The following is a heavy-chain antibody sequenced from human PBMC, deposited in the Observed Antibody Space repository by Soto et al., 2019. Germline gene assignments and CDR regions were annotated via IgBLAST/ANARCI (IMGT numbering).Heavy chain of an antibody. CDR3: ARDLSSCSSARCYSFYYGMDL. CDR1: GFNFSRFW. D-gene: IGHD2-2*01. J-gene: IGHJ6*02. Sequence: GGSLRLSCTASGFNFSRFWTHWVRQVPGRGLVWVSHINSDGSRTSYADSVKGRFTISRDNAKNTLYLQMNSLRAEDTAVYYCARDLSSCSSARCYSFYYGMDLWGQVTTVTVSS. V-gene: IGHV3-74*01. CDR2: INSDGSRT.